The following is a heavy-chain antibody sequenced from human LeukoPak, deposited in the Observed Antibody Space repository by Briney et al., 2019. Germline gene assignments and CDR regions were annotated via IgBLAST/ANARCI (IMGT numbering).Heavy chain of an antibody. CDR2: IYSGGST. CDR1: GFTFSSNY. CDR3: ARPSTDYYDGSGYYFEYFDY. D-gene: IGHD3-22*01. V-gene: IGHV3-53*01. J-gene: IGHJ4*02. Sequence: GGSLRLSCTASGFTFSSNYMSWVRQAPGKGLEWVSVIYSGGSTYYADSVKGRFTISRDNAKNSLYLQMNSLRAEDTAVYYCARPSTDYYDGSGYYFEYFDYWGQGTLVTVSS.